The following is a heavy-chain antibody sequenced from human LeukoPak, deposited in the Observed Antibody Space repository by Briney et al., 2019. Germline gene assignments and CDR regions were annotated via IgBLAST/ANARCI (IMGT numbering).Heavy chain of an antibody. V-gene: IGHV3-7*01. CDR3: ARAKSGWFPPDY. J-gene: IGHJ4*02. CDR1: AFTFNIYW. Sequence: GGSLRLSCAASAFTFNIYWMTWVRQAPGKGLGWVANIKQDGSEKYYVDSVKGRFTISRDNAKNSLYLQMNSLSAEDTAVYYCARAKSGWFPPDYWGQGTLVTFSS. D-gene: IGHD6-19*01. CDR2: IKQDGSEK.